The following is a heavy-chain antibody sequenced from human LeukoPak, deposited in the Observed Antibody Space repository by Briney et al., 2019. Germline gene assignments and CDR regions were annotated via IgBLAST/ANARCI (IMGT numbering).Heavy chain of an antibody. CDR2: IYSGGTT. V-gene: IGHV3-66*01. CDR1: GFTVSSNY. Sequence: GGSLRLSCAASGFTVSSNYMSWVRHAPGKGLEWGSVIYSGGTTYYADSVTGRFTISRDNSKNTLHLQMNSLRAEDTAVYYCARDQYSYAHAAHWGQGTLVTVSS. J-gene: IGHJ4*02. CDR3: ARDQYSYAHAAH. D-gene: IGHD5-18*01.